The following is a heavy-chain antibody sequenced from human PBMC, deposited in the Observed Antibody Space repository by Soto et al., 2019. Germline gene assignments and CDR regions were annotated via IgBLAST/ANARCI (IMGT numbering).Heavy chain of an antibody. D-gene: IGHD6-13*01. CDR1: GISFINHY. CDR3: ARDNSRTCPAAPGHKQSDSSGWWFDP. Sequence: QVQLLQSGAEVKKPGASVKVSCKASGISFINHYVHWVRQAPGQGPEWMGVINPAGSVTVYALKPXXXDTVXXDTATSTVYXEXXXLXXEDTAIYYGARDNSRTCPAAPGHKQSDSSGWWFDPWGQGTLVTVSS. CDR2: INPAGSVT. V-gene: IGHV1-46*03. J-gene: IGHJ5*02.